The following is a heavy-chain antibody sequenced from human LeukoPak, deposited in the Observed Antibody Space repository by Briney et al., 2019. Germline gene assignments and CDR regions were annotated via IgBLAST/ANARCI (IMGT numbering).Heavy chain of an antibody. Sequence: GGSLRLSCAASGFTFSSYEMTWVRQTPGKGLEWVSYISSSGSTIYYADSVKGRFTISRDNAKNSLYLQMNSLRAEDTAVYYCARDSGSSPLDYWGQGTLVTVSS. CDR1: GFTFSSYE. CDR3: ARDSGSSPLDY. J-gene: IGHJ4*02. D-gene: IGHD1-26*01. V-gene: IGHV3-48*03. CDR2: ISSSGSTI.